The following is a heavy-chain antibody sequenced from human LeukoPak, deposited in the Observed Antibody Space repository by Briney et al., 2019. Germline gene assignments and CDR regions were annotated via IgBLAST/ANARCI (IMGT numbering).Heavy chain of an antibody. J-gene: IGHJ2*01. CDR3: ARKITMVRGPLIKGYFDL. CDR1: GFTFMNYV. V-gene: IGHV3-23*01. Sequence: PGGSLRLSCSGSGFTFMNYVMAWVRQAPGKGLEWASSIRLGGGLTHSADPVKGRFIISRDMSTLFLQMNNLRPEDTAMYYCARKITMVRGPLIKGYFDLWGRGTLVSVSS. CDR2: IRLGGGLT. D-gene: IGHD3-10*01.